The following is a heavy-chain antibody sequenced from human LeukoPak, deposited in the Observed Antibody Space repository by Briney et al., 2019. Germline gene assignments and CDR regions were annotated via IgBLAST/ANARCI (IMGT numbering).Heavy chain of an antibody. CDR1: GYSISNGYY. V-gene: IGHV4-38-2*02. D-gene: IGHD3-3*01. CDR2: ISRGST. CDR3: ARGAEYYAIWRGYAGYSDY. J-gene: IGHJ4*02. Sequence: SETLSLTCTVSGYSISNGYYWGWIRQPPGKGLEWVGSISRGSTYYNPSLRSRITISLDRSKQKFSLKLTSVTAADTAVYFCARGAEYYAIWRGYAGYSDYWGQGISVTVSS.